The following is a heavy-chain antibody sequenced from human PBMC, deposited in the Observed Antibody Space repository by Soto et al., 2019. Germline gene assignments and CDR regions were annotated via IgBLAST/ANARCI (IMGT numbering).Heavy chain of an antibody. Sequence: QAQLVQSGAEVKEPGSSVNVSCKTSGGTFGNTAVTWVRQVPGQGLEWIGGIVPLFGTANYAQKFRGRVMITADESTSTGYMDLSSLRSDDTAIYYCARDGDPGYSFWSGPLGGGRFDPWGQGTLVTVSS. CDR3: ARDGDPGYSFWSGPLGGGRFDP. J-gene: IGHJ5*02. CDR2: IVPLFGTA. V-gene: IGHV1-69*12. D-gene: IGHD3-3*01. CDR1: GGTFGNTA.